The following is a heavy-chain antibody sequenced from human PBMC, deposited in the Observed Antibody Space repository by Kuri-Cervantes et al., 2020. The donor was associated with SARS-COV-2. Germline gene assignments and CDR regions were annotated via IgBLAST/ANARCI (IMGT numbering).Heavy chain of an antibody. CDR1: GGSISSYY. J-gene: IGHJ3*02. Sequence: SETLSLTCTVSGGSISSYYWSWVRQPPGKGLEWIGNIHYSGSTNYNPSLKSRVTISVDTSKNQLSLRLSSVTAADTAVYYCARHTAVGATKGDAFDIWGQGTMVTVSS. CDR2: IHYSGST. CDR3: ARHTAVGATKGDAFDI. D-gene: IGHD1-26*01. V-gene: IGHV4-59*01.